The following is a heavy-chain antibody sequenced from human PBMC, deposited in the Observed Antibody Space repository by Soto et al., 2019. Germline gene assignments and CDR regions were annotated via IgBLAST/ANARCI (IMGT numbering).Heavy chain of an antibody. Sequence: PGGSLRLSCAASGFSFSDYYMSWIRQAPGKGLEWVSHISSSGITVYYADSVRGRFTISRDNGKNSLYVQMNSLRAEDTAVYYCAKGGQQWLVTGEVVYYYGMDVWGQGTTVTVSS. CDR3: AKGGQQWLVTGEVVYYYGMDV. CDR1: GFSFSDYY. V-gene: IGHV3-11*01. CDR2: ISSSGITV. J-gene: IGHJ6*02. D-gene: IGHD6-19*01.